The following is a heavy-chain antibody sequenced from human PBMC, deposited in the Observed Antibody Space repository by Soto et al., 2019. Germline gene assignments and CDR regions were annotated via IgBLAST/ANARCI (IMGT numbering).Heavy chain of an antibody. CDR2: IRAEIHGGTT. D-gene: IGHD1-1*01. CDR3: TRDWRAVGFDY. V-gene: IGHV3-49*04. Sequence: PGGSLRLSCKVSGFIFEDYSMSWVRQAPGKGLEWVGFIRAEIHGGTTEYAASVKGRFSISRDDSKSTAYLQMNSLKTEDTAIYYCTRDWRAVGFDYWGQGTLVTVSS. CDR1: GFIFEDYS. J-gene: IGHJ4*02.